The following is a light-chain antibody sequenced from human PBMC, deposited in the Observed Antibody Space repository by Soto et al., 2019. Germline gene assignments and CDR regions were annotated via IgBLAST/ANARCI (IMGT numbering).Light chain of an antibody. J-gene: IGLJ1*01. CDR2: EVS. CDR3: NSSTRFSTYV. V-gene: IGLV2-14*01. CDR1: SSDVGLYDF. Sequence: QSALTQPASVSGSPGQSITISCTGASSDVGLYDFVSWYQHHPGKAPKLLIFEVSYRPSGVSSRFSGSKSGNTASLTISGLQAEDEADYYCNSSTRFSTYVFGTGTKLTVL.